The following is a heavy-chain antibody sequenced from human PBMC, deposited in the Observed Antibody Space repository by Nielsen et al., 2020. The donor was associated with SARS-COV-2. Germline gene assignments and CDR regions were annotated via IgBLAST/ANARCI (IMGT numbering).Heavy chain of an antibody. CDR1: GGSISSSSYY. CDR2: IYYSGST. CDR3: ARDRYCSGGSCYSDY. V-gene: IGHV4-39*07. D-gene: IGHD2-15*01. Sequence: SETLSLTCTVSGGSISSSSYYWGWIRQPPGKGLEWIGSIYYSGSTYYNPSLKSRVTISVDTSKNQFSLKLSSVTAADTAVYYCARDRYCSGGSCYSDYWGQGTLVTVSS. J-gene: IGHJ4*02.